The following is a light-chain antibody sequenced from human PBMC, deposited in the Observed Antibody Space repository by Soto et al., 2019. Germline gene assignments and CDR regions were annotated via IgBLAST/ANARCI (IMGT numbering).Light chain of an antibody. CDR2: GAS. CDR3: QQYGSSFT. Sequence: EIVLTQSPGTLSLSPGERATVSCRASQSVSSSYLAWYQQKPGQAPRLLIYGASSRATAIPDRFSGSGSGTDFTLTISRLEPEDFAVYYCQQYGSSFTFGPGTKVDIK. CDR1: QSVSSSY. J-gene: IGKJ3*01. V-gene: IGKV3-20*01.